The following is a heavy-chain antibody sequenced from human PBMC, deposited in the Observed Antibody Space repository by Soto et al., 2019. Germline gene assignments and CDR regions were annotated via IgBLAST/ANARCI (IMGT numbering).Heavy chain of an antibody. Sequence: QVQLVQSGTELKNPGSSVKVSCKASGGTFSSYAINWVRQAPGQGLEWMGGIIPIFGTTNSAQKFQGRVTITADESTSTAYMELSSLRSEDTAVYYCARDDSGRGWFDPWGQGTLVTVSS. D-gene: IGHD5-12*01. CDR1: GGTFSSYA. V-gene: IGHV1-69*01. CDR3: ARDDSGRGWFDP. CDR2: IIPIFGTT. J-gene: IGHJ5*02.